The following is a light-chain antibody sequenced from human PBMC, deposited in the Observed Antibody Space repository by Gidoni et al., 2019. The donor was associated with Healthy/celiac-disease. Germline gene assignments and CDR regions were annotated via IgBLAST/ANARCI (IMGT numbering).Light chain of an antibody. J-gene: IGKJ1*01. Sequence: EIVLTQPPGTLSLSPGERATLSCRASQSVSSSYLAWYQQKPGQAPRLLIYGASSRATGIPDRFSGSGSGTDFTLTISRLEPEDFAVYYCQQYGSSPWTFXXXTKVEIK. V-gene: IGKV3-20*01. CDR3: QQYGSSPWT. CDR1: QSVSSSY. CDR2: GAS.